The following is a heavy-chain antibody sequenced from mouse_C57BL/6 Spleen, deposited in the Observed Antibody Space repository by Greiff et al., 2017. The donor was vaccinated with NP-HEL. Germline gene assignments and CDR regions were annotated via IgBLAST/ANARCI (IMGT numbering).Heavy chain of an antibody. J-gene: IGHJ4*01. V-gene: IGHV5-16*01. CDR2: INYDGSST. D-gene: IGHD5-1-1*01. CDR1: GFTFSDYY. Sequence: DVQLVESEGGLVQPGSSMKLSCTASGFTFSDYYMAWVRQVPEKGLEWVANINYDGSSTYYLDSLKSRFIISRDNAKNILYLQMSSLKSEDTATYYCDGYLAPPLYAMDYWGQGTSVTVSS. CDR3: DGYLAPPLYAMDY.